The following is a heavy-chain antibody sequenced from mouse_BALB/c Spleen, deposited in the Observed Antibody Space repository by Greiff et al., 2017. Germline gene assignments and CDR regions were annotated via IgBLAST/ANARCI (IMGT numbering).Heavy chain of an antibody. V-gene: IGHV5-9-3*01. CDR3: ARRSPTDY. CDR2: ISSGGSYT. Sequence: EVKLVESGGGLVKPGGSLKLSCAASGFTFSSYAMSWVRQTPEKRLEWVATISSGGSYTYYPDSVKGRFTISRDNAKNTLYLQMSRLRSEDTAMYYCARRSPTDYWGQGTTLTVSS. CDR1: GFTFSSYA. J-gene: IGHJ2*01.